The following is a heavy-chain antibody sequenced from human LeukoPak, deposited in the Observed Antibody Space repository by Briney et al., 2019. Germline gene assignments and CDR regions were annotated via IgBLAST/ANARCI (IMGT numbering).Heavy chain of an antibody. CDR3: ARDTGYDYVWGSYRQYYFDY. V-gene: IGHV3-7*03. CDR1: GFTFSSSW. Sequence: TGGSLRLSCAASGFTFSSSWMTWVRQAPGKGLEWVANIKQDGGEKYYVDSVKGRFTISRDNAKNSLYLQMNSLRAEDTAVYYCARDTGYDYVWGSYRQYYFDYWGQGTLVTVSS. D-gene: IGHD3-16*02. J-gene: IGHJ4*02. CDR2: IKQDGGEK.